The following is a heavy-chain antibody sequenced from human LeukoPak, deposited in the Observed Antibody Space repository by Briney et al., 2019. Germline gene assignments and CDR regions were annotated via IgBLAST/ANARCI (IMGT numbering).Heavy chain of an antibody. Sequence: GASVKVSCKASGYTFTGYYMHWVRQAPGQGLEWMGWINPNSGGTNYAQKFQGRVTMTRDTSISTAYMELSRLRSDDTAVYYCAGGGGSRWGPHYYFDYWGQGTLVTVSS. V-gene: IGHV1-2*02. J-gene: IGHJ4*02. CDR2: INPNSGGT. CDR1: GYTFTGYY. CDR3: AGGGGSRWGPHYYFDY. D-gene: IGHD3-16*01.